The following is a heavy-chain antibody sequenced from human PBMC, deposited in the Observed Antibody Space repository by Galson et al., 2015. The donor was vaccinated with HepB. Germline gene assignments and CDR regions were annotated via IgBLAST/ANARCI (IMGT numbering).Heavy chain of an antibody. CDR1: GGSISSTSYY. V-gene: IGHV4-39*07. J-gene: IGHJ6*02. D-gene: IGHD2-2*01. CDR2: ISYSGST. Sequence: SLTCTVSGGSISSTSYYWGWIRQPPGRGLAWIGSISYSGSTHYHPSLKSRVTISLDTSENQFSLKVRSVTAADTAVYYCARSQYCSSTSCYFRGAYGMDVWGQGTSVTVSS. CDR3: ARSQYCSSTSCYFRGAYGMDV.